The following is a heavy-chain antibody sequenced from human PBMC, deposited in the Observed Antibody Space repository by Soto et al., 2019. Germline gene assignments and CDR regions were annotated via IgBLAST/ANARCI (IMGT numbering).Heavy chain of an antibody. D-gene: IGHD2-21*01. Sequence: QLQLQESGPGLVKPSETLSPTCTVSGGSISSSSYYWGWIRQPPGKGLEWIGRSYYSGSTYYIPSLKRRVTTAVDTSKNQFSLKLSSVTAADTAVYYCASSEFHWGQGTLVSVSS. CDR1: GGSISSSSYY. CDR3: ASSEFH. CDR2: SYYSGST. V-gene: IGHV4-39*01. J-gene: IGHJ4*02.